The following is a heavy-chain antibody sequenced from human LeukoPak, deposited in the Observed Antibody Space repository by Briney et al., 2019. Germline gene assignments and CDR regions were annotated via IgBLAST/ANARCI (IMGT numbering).Heavy chain of an antibody. CDR1: GGSISSYY. Sequence: SGTLSLTCTVSGGSISSYYWSWIRQPPGKGLEWIGYIYYSGSTNYNPSLKSRVTISVDTSKNQFSLKLSSVTAADTAVYYCARGPTSITGTTDYWGQGTLVTVSS. D-gene: IGHD1/OR15-1a*01. CDR3: ARGPTSITGTTDY. J-gene: IGHJ4*02. CDR2: IYYSGST. V-gene: IGHV4-59*01.